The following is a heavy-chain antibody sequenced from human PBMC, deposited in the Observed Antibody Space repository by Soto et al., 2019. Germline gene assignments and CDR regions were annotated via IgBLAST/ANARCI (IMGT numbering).Heavy chain of an antibody. CDR2: IVPIFGTE. CDR3: ARDTDARGSYGGDMDV. Sequence: QVQLVQSGAEVKKPGSSVKVSCKAPRGTFRNYAISWVRQAPGQGLEWMGGIVPIFGTEHYAQKFQGRVTITADESKSTAYMELSSLRFEDTAVYYCARDTDARGSYGGDMDVWGQGTTVTVSS. D-gene: IGHD3-16*01. V-gene: IGHV1-69*01. CDR1: RGTFRNYA. J-gene: IGHJ6*02.